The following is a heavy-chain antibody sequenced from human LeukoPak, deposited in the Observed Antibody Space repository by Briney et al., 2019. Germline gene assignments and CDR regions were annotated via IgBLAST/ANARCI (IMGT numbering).Heavy chain of an antibody. CDR1: GFTFGDYY. CDR2: ISISGTTI. CDR3: ARSARLMKGVVEVTALDD. J-gene: IGHJ4*02. V-gene: IGHV3-11*04. D-gene: IGHD3-3*01. Sequence: GGSLRLSCAASGFTFGDYYMTWIRQAPGKGLQWVSYISISGTTIFYADSVKGRFTIARDNAKNSVYLEMNSLRADDTAVYYCARSARLMKGVVEVTALDDWGQGTLVTVSS.